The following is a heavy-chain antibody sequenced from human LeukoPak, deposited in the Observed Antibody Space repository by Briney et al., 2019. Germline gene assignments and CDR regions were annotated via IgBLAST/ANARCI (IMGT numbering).Heavy chain of an antibody. V-gene: IGHV4-34*01. CDR1: GGPFSGYY. D-gene: IGHD3-3*01. CDR3: AGSGHYYFDY. J-gene: IGHJ4*02. CDR2: INHSGSN. Sequence: SETLSLPCAVYGGPFSGYYWRWIPQPPGKGLVWIGKINHSGSNNYHPSLKSRVNISVDTSKNQLSLELSSVTAADTAAYYCAGSGHYYFDYWGPGTPDTV.